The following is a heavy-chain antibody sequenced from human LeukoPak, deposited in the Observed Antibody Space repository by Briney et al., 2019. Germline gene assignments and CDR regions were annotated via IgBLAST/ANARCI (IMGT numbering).Heavy chain of an antibody. J-gene: IGHJ5*02. CDR3: ARPAWDTYYYDSSGWGDWFDP. CDR2: INAGNGNT. Sequence: VASVKVSCKAYGYTFTSYAMHWVRQAPGQRLEWMGWINAGNGNTKYSQKFQGRVTITRDTSASTAYMELSSLRSEDTAVYYCARPAWDTYYYDSSGWGDWFDPWGQGTLVTVSS. D-gene: IGHD3-22*01. V-gene: IGHV1-3*01. CDR1: GYTFTSYA.